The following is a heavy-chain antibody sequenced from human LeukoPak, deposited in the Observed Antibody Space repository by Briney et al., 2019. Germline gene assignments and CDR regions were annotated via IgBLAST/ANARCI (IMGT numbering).Heavy chain of an antibody. CDR1: GGSISSSSYY. Sequence: SETLSLTCTVSGGSISSSSYYWGWIRQPPGKGLEWIGRIYYSGSTCYNPSLKSRVTISVDTSKNQFSLKLSSVTAADTAVYYCAREVLVVPAARPYYYYMDVWGKGTTVTISS. D-gene: IGHD2-2*01. J-gene: IGHJ6*03. CDR2: IYYSGST. V-gene: IGHV4-39*02. CDR3: AREVLVVPAARPYYYYMDV.